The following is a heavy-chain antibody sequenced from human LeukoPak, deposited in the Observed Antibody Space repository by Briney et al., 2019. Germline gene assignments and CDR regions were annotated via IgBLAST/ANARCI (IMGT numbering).Heavy chain of an antibody. CDR3: ARPRYSSSWYFVS. CDR1: GWSFSGYY. Sequence: PSETLSLTCAASGWSFSGYYWSWIRQPPGKGLEWIGEINHSGSTNYNPSLKSRVTLFVDTSKNQFSLKLSSVSAADTALYYCARPRYSSSWYFVSWGQGTLVTVSS. D-gene: IGHD6-13*01. CDR2: INHSGST. V-gene: IGHV4-34*01. J-gene: IGHJ4*02.